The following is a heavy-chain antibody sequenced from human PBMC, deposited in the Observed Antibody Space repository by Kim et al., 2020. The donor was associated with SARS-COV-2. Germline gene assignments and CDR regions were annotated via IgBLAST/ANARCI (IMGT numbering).Heavy chain of an antibody. CDR1: GGTFSSYA. V-gene: IGHV1-69*13. Sequence: SVKVSCKASGGTFSSYAISWVRQAPGQGLEWMGGIIPIFGTANYAQKFQGRVTITADESTSTAYMELSSLRSEDTAVYYCARGSGDDILTGYFLLRVWGQGTLVTVSS. D-gene: IGHD3-9*01. J-gene: IGHJ4*02. CDR2: IIPIFGTA. CDR3: ARGSGDDILTGYFLLRV.